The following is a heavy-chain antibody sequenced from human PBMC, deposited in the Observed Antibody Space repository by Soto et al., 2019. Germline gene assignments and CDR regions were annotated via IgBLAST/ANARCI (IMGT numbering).Heavy chain of an antibody. V-gene: IGHV4-59*02. CDR3: VRGDYYVATGTYYGFDL. J-gene: IGHJ4*02. D-gene: IGHD3-10*01. Sequence: SETLSLTCTVSGGSVSSYYWTWIRKPPGKGLEWIGYIRYSGSTNYNPSLKSRVSISVDTSKNQFSLDLSSVTAADTAVYYCVRGDYYVATGTYYGFDLWGQGTLVTVSS. CDR2: IRYSGST. CDR1: GGSVSSYY.